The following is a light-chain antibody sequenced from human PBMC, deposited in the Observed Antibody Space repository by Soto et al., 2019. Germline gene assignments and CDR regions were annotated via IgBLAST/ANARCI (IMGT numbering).Light chain of an antibody. CDR1: SSDVGGYNY. CDR3: SSYTSTSTPYV. J-gene: IGLJ1*01. Sequence: QSALTQPASVSGSPGQSITISCTGTSSDVGGYNYVSWYQQHPGKAPKVMIYDVSNRPSGVSNRFSGSKSGNTASLTISGLQAEDEADYYGSSYTSTSTPYVFGTGTKVTVL. CDR2: DVS. V-gene: IGLV2-14*01.